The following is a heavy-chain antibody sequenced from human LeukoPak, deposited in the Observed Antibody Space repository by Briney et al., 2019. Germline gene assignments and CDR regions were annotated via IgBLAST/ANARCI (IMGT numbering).Heavy chain of an antibody. V-gene: IGHV3-23*01. CDR2: ISGSGGST. CDR3: AKDLWHDRTQRFGELSDY. J-gene: IGHJ4*02. Sequence: PGGSLRLSCAASGFTFSSYGMSWVRQAPGKGLEWVSAISGSGGSTYYADSVKGRFTISRDNSKNTLYLQMNSLRAEDTAVYYCAKDLWHDRTQRFGELSDYWGQGTLVTVSS. CDR1: GFTFSSYG. D-gene: IGHD3-10*01.